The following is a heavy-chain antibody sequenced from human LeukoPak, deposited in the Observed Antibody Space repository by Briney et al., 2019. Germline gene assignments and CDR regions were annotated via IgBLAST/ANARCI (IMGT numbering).Heavy chain of an antibody. D-gene: IGHD2-2*01. Sequence: ASETLSLTCTVFGDSISSSSYYWGWIRQPPGKGLEWIGTIHYSGSTYYNPSLKSRVTISVDTSKNQFSLKVYSVTAADTAVYYCARHYQLLHFDYWGQGTLVTVSS. CDR2: IHYSGST. J-gene: IGHJ4*02. CDR3: ARHYQLLHFDY. V-gene: IGHV4-39*01. CDR1: GDSISSSSYY.